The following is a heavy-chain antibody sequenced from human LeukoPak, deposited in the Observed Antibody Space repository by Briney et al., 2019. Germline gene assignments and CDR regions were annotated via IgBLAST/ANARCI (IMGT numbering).Heavy chain of an antibody. Sequence: PGGSLRLSCAASGFTFSSYAMHWVRQAPGKGLEWVAVISYDGSNKYYADSVKGRFTISRDNSKNTLYLQMNSLRAEDTAVYYCARDCTIFGVDDAFDIWGQGTMVTVSS. CDR1: GFTFSSYA. CDR2: ISYDGSNK. CDR3: ARDCTIFGVDDAFDI. D-gene: IGHD3-3*01. J-gene: IGHJ3*02. V-gene: IGHV3-30-3*01.